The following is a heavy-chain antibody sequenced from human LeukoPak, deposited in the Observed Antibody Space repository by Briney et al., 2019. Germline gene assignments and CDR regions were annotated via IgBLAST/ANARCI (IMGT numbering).Heavy chain of an antibody. CDR3: ARTQLTIFGVVIIYDAFDI. D-gene: IGHD3-3*01. CDR1: GGSISSSSYY. Sequence: SETLSLTCTVSGGSISSSSYYWGWIRQPPGKGLEWIGSIYYSGSTNYNPSLKSRVTISVDTSKNQFSLKLSSVTAADTAVYYCARTQLTIFGVVIIYDAFDIWGQGTMVTVSS. CDR2: IYYSGST. J-gene: IGHJ3*02. V-gene: IGHV4-39*07.